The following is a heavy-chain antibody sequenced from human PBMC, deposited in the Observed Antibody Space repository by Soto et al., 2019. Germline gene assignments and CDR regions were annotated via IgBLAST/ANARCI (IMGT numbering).Heavy chain of an antibody. Sequence: SETLSLTCAVYGGSFSGFYWSWIRQPPGKGLEWIGEINHSGSTNYNPSLKSRVTISVDTSKNQFSLKLSSVTAADTAVYYCARGGYYDSSGYYPYNWFDPWGQGTLVTVSS. CDR2: INHSGST. D-gene: IGHD3-22*01. CDR1: GGSFSGFY. J-gene: IGHJ5*02. CDR3: ARGGYYDSSGYYPYNWFDP. V-gene: IGHV4-34*01.